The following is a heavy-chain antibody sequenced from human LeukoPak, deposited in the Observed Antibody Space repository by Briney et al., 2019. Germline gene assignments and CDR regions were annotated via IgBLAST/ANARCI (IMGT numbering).Heavy chain of an antibody. Sequence: PSETLSLTCTVSGGSISSYYWSWIRQPPGKGLEWIGYIYYSGSTNYNPSLKSRVTISVDTSKNQFSLKLSSVTAADTAVYYCARDGRAAAGNRNWFDPWGQGTLVTVSS. J-gene: IGHJ5*02. V-gene: IGHV4-59*01. CDR1: GGSISSYY. CDR3: ARDGRAAAGNRNWFDP. CDR2: IYYSGST. D-gene: IGHD6-13*01.